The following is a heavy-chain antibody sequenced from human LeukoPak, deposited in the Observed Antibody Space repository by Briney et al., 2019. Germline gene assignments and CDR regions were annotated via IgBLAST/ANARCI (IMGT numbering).Heavy chain of an antibody. Sequence: GASVEVSCKASGYTFTSYGISWVRQAPGQGLEWMGWISAYNGSTNYAQKLQGRVTMTTDTSTSTAYMELRSLRSDDTAVYYCARDIPTDDYGDDWGQGTLVTVSS. CDR1: GYTFTSYG. V-gene: IGHV1-18*01. CDR3: ARDIPTDDYGDD. J-gene: IGHJ4*02. D-gene: IGHD2-2*02. CDR2: ISAYNGST.